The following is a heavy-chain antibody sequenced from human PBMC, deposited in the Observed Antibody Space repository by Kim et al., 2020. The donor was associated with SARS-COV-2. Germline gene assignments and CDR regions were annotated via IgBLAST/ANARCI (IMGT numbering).Heavy chain of an antibody. V-gene: IGHV1-2*02. CDR1: GYTFTGYY. CDR2: INPNSGGT. J-gene: IGHJ4*02. D-gene: IGHD5-18*01. Sequence: ASVKVSCKASGYTFTGYYMHWVRQAPGQGLEWMGWINPNSGGTNYAQKFQGRVTMTRDTSISTAYMELSRLRSDDTAVYYCARDRAYSYGSKHGVWFDYWGQGTLVTVSS. CDR3: ARDRAYSYGSKHGVWFDY.